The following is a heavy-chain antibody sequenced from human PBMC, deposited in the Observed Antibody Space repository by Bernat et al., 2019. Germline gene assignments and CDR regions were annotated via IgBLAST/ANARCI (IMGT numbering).Heavy chain of an antibody. CDR2: IYYSGST. CDR3: ARNEEAAAGRIFY. D-gene: IGHD6-13*01. J-gene: IGHJ4*02. CDR1: GGSISSSSYF. V-gene: IGHV4-39*01. Sequence: QLQLQESGPGLVKPSETLSLTCTVSGGSISSSSYFWGWIRQPPGRGLEWIGSIYYSGSTYYNPSLRSRVTISVDTSKNQFSLKLSSVTAADTAVYYCARNEEAAAGRIFYWGQGTLVNVSS.